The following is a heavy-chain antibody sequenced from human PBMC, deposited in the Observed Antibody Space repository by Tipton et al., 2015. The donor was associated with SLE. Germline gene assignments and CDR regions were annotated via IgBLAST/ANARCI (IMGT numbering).Heavy chain of an antibody. D-gene: IGHD3-22*01. CDR2: IWHSGTT. Sequence: TLSLTCAVSGDSISSSNWWIWVRQPPGKGLEWIGEIWHSGTTNYNPSLNSRVTISVDKSKNQFSLEVNSVTAADTAVYYCARGTYHYDGSGSRIRNYFDYWGQGTLVTVSS. CDR3: ARGTYHYDGSGSRIRNYFDY. J-gene: IGHJ4*02. CDR1: GDSISSSNW. V-gene: IGHV4-4*02.